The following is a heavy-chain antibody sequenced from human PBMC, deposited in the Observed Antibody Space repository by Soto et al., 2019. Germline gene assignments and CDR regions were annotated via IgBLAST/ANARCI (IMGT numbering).Heavy chain of an antibody. CDR3: AKVGVAGLGAFGI. Sequence: EVQLLESGGGLVQPGGSLRLSCAASGFTFSSYAMSWVRQAPGKGLEWVSGISGSGGSTYYADFVKGRFTISRDNSKNTLYVQMNSLRGEDTAVYYCAKVGVAGLGAFGIWGQGTMVSVSS. D-gene: IGHD6-19*01. V-gene: IGHV3-23*01. CDR1: GFTFSSYA. CDR2: ISGSGGST. J-gene: IGHJ3*02.